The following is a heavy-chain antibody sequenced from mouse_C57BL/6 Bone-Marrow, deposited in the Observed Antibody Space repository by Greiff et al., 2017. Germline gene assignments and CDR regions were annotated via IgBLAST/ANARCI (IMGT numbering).Heavy chain of an antibody. CDR1: GYTFTSYG. D-gene: IGHD1-1*01. CDR3: AITTVVQYYFDY. CDR2: IYPRSGNT. Sequence: QVQLQQSGAELVRPGTSVKVSCKASGYTFTSYGISWVKQRTGQGLEWIGEIYPRSGNTYYNEKFKGKATLTADKSSSTAYMELRSLTSEDSAVYFCAITTVVQYYFDYWGQGTTLTVSS. J-gene: IGHJ2*01. V-gene: IGHV1-81*01.